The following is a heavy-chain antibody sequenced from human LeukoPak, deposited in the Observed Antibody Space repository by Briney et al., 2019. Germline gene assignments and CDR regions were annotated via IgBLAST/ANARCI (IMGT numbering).Heavy chain of an antibody. CDR3: ASHSAWYLRSLDY. J-gene: IGHJ4*02. V-gene: IGHV3-48*04. CDR1: GFTFSSYG. Sequence: GGSLRLSCAASGFTFSSYGMHWVRQAPGKGLEWVSDISSSGSTIYYADSVKGRFTISRDNAKNSLYLQMNSLRAEDTAVYYCASHSAWYLRSLDYWGQGTLVTVSS. CDR2: ISSSGSTI. D-gene: IGHD6-19*01.